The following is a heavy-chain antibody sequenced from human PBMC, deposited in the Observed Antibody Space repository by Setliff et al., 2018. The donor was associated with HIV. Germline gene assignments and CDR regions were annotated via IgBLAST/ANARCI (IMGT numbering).Heavy chain of an antibody. CDR1: RSTFNSHT. CDR3: VRGVQSPPHYSYYYMDV. CDR2: IIPILGVV. J-gene: IGHJ6*03. V-gene: IGHV1-69*02. D-gene: IGHD3-3*01. Sequence: SVKVSCKASRSTFNSHTINWVRQAPGQGLDWMGRIIPILGVVNYAQRFQGKVTITADKSTSTAYMELTSLRFDDTAMYYCVRGVQSPPHYSYYYMDVWGEGTKVTVSS.